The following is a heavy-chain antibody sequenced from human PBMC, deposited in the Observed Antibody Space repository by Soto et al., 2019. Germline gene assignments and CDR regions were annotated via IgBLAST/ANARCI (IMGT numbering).Heavy chain of an antibody. D-gene: IGHD3-9*01. J-gene: IGHJ4*02. V-gene: IGHV3-66*01. CDR2: IYSDGST. CDR3: ATLTKYDILTGFYPC. CDR1: GFTVNSNY. Sequence: PGRSLRLSCAASGFTVNSNYMSWVRQAPGKALEWVSVIYSDGSTYYADSVKGRFIISRDNSNNTLYFQMNSLRAEDTAVYYCATLTKYDILTGFYPCWGQGT.